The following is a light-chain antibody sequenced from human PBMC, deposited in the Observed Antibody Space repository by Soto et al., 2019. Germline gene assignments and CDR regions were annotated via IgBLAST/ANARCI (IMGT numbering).Light chain of an antibody. CDR1: QSVSIK. CDR2: GAS. Sequence: EIVITQAPPTLSVSPGERATLSCRASQSVSIKLAWYQQKPGQAPRLLIYGASRRATGIPDRFSGSESGTDFTLTISRLEPEDFAVYYCQQYGSSPETFGRGTKVDI. CDR3: QQYGSSPET. V-gene: IGKV3-20*01. J-gene: IGKJ1*01.